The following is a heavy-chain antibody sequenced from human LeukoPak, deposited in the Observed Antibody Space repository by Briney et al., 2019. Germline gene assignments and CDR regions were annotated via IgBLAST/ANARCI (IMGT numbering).Heavy chain of an antibody. CDR3: ARDSSSWYYDY. J-gene: IGHJ4*02. V-gene: IGHV3-23*01. Sequence: GGSLRLSCAASGYTFSSYAMSWVRQAPGKGLEWVSAISGSGGSTYYADSVKGRFTISRDNSKNTLYLQMNSLRAEDTAVYYCARDSSSWYYDYWGQGTLVTVSS. D-gene: IGHD6-13*01. CDR2: ISGSGGST. CDR1: GYTFSSYA.